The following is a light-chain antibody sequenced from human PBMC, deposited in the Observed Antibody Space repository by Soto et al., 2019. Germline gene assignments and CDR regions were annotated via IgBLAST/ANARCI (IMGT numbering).Light chain of an antibody. J-gene: IGKJ1*01. CDR3: QQYFSSPWT. V-gene: IGKV3-20*01. Sequence: EMVLTQFPGTLSLSPGERATLFCRASQSVSSNYLAWYQQKPGQAPRLLIYGAASRPAGIPDRFSGSGSGTDFTLTISRLEPEDFVVYYCQQYFSSPWTFGQGTKVEIK. CDR2: GAA. CDR1: QSVSSNY.